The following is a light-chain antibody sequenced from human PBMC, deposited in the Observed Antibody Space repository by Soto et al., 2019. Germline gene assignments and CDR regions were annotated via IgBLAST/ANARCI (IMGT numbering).Light chain of an antibody. CDR1: QSVSYY. CDR2: DAS. J-gene: IGKJ4*01. Sequence: DIVLTQSPAPLSLSPGERATLSCRASQSVSYYLAWYQQKPGQAPRLLIYDASNRATGIPARFSGSGSGTDFTLTITSLEPEDFAVYFCQQRSHWPSLTFGGGTKVEI. CDR3: QQRSHWPSLT. V-gene: IGKV3-11*01.